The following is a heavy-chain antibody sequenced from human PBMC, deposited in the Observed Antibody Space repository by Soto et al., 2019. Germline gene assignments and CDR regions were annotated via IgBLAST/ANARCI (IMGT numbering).Heavy chain of an antibody. J-gene: IGHJ3*02. CDR2: IYYSGST. D-gene: IGHD4-17*01. Sequence: SETLSLTCTVSGGSISSYYWNWIRQPPGQGVEWIGHIYYSGSTNYNPSLKSRVTISVDTSKNQFSLRLSSVTAADTAVYYCVRAPNYGNDAFDIWGQGTMVTVS. CDR1: GGSISSYY. CDR3: VRAPNYGNDAFDI. V-gene: IGHV4-59*08.